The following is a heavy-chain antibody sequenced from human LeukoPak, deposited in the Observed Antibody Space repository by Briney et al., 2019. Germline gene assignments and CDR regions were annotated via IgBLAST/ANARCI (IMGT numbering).Heavy chain of an antibody. V-gene: IGHV3-30*03. D-gene: IGHD5-18*01. CDR3: ARSGRRGYSYGYRSKYYFDY. CDR2: ISYDGSNK. CDR1: GFTFSSYG. J-gene: IGHJ4*02. Sequence: GGSLRLSCAASGFTFSSYGIHWVRQAPGKGLEWVAVISYDGSNKYYADSVKGRFTISRDNSKNTLYLQMNTLRAEDTAVYYCARSGRRGYSYGYRSKYYFDYWGQGTLVTVSS.